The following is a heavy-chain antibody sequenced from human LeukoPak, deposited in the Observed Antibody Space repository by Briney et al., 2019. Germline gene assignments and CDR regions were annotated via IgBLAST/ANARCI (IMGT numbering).Heavy chain of an antibody. D-gene: IGHD6-19*01. CDR3: AGGFIAVAGTALNWFDP. J-gene: IGHJ5*02. CDR1: GGSSNFDF. V-gene: IGHV4-34*01. CDR2: IDQSGNT. Sequence: PSETLSLTCAASGGSSNFDFWTWVRQFPGKGLEWIGEIDQSGNTNYNPPLKSRVTMSFDMSNNQFSLKLKSVNAADTAVYFCAGGFIAVAGTALNWFDPWGLGTQVTVSS.